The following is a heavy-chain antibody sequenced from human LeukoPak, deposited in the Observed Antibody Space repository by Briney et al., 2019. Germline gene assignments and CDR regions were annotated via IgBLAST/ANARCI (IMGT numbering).Heavy chain of an antibody. D-gene: IGHD3-10*01. CDR2: IYFTGST. CDR1: GGSITSYY. J-gene: IGHJ4*02. Sequence: SETLSLTRTLSGGSITSYYWSCIRDPPGKGRECLGYIYFTGSTNYSTSLKSRVTMSVDTSKNHFYLNLSSVNAADTAVYYCARRPSGSYFDYWGQGILVTVSS. CDR3: ARRPSGSYFDY. V-gene: IGHV4-59*08.